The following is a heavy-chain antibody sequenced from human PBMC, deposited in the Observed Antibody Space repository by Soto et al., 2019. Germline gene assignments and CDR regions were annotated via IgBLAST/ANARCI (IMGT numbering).Heavy chain of an antibody. V-gene: IGHV4-34*01. Sequence: SETLSLTCAVYGGSFSGYYWSWIRQPPGKGLEWIGEINHSGSTNYNPSLKSRVTISVDTSKNQFSLKLSSVTAADTAVYYCARGRGFYGSVNGVATTYSKGPFDYWGQGTLVTVSS. CDR2: INHSGST. D-gene: IGHD3-10*01. J-gene: IGHJ4*02. CDR3: ARGRGFYGSVNGVATTYSKGPFDY. CDR1: GGSFSGYY.